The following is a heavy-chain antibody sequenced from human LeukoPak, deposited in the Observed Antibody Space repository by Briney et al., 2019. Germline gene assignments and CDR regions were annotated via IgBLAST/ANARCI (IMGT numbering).Heavy chain of an antibody. J-gene: IGHJ6*02. CDR3: AKDGSDIVVVPAVHYGMDV. Sequence: GGSLRLSCAASGFTFDDYAMHWVRQAPGKGLELVSLISGDGGSTYYADSVKGRFTISRDNSKNSLYLQMNSLRTEDTALYYCAKDGSDIVVVPAVHYGMDVWGQGTTVTVSS. CDR2: ISGDGGST. V-gene: IGHV3-43*02. D-gene: IGHD2-2*01. CDR1: GFTFDDYA.